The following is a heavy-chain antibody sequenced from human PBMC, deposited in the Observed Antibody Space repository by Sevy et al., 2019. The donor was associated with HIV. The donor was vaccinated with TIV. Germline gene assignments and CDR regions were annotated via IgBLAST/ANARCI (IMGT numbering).Heavy chain of an antibody. D-gene: IGHD3-16*02. J-gene: IGHJ4*02. CDR2: IKSKTDGGKT. V-gene: IGHV3-15*01. Sequence: GESLKISCAASGFTFSNAWMSWVRQAPGKGLEWVGRIKSKTDGGKTDYAAPVKGRFTISRDDSKNTLYLQMNSLKTEDTAVYYCTTVETRTFGGVIVTDYWGQGTLVTVSS. CDR1: GFTFSNAW. CDR3: TTVETRTFGGVIVTDY.